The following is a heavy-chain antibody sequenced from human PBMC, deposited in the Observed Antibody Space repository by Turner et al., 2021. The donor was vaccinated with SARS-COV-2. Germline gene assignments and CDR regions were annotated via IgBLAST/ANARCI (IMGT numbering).Heavy chain of an antibody. CDR1: GFTFSNYG. Sequence: QVQLVESGGGVVQPGRSLRRSCAASGFTFSNYGMFWVRQAPGKGLAWVALISYDGSNKHYADSVKGRFTISRDNSKNTLFLQMYSLRAEDTAVYYCVKGGSGWSMEFDYWGHGTLVTVSS. V-gene: IGHV3-30*18. CDR3: VKGGSGWSMEFDY. CDR2: ISYDGSNK. J-gene: IGHJ4*01. D-gene: IGHD6-19*01.